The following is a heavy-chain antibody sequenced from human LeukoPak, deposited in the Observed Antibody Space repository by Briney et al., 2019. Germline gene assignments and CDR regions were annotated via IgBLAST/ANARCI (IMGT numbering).Heavy chain of an antibody. V-gene: IGHV3-7*01. D-gene: IGHD1-1*01. CDR1: GFTFSSYC. CDR2: IKQDGSEK. Sequence: GRSLRLSCASSGFTFSSYCMSWVRQAPGKGLEWVANIKQDGSEKYYVDSVKGRFTISRDNAKNSLYLQMNSLRAEDTAVYYCAREIRVRYWNRANWFDPWGQGTLVTVSS. J-gene: IGHJ5*02. CDR3: AREIRVRYWNRANWFDP.